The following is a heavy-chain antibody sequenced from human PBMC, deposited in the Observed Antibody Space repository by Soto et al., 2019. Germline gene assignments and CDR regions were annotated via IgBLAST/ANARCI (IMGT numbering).Heavy chain of an antibody. CDR3: AKSDYDFWSGYPTLDY. V-gene: IGHV3-30*18. Sequence: SLRLSCAASGFTFSSYGMHWVRQAPGKGLEWVAVISYDGSNKYYADSVKGRFTISRDNSKNTLYLQMNSLRAEDTAVYYCAKSDYDFWSGYPTLDYWGQGTLVTVSS. D-gene: IGHD3-3*01. CDR2: ISYDGSNK. CDR1: GFTFSSYG. J-gene: IGHJ4*02.